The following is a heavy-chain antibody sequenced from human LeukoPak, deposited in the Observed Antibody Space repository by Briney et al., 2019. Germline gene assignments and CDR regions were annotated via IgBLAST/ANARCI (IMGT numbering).Heavy chain of an antibody. CDR2: IRYDGSNK. Sequence: PGGSLRLPCAASGFTFSSYGMHWVRQAPGKGLEWVAFIRYDGSNKYYADSVKGRFTISRDNSKNTLYLQMNSLRAEDTAVYYCAKDLPPGVVVVAALDYWGQGTLVTVSS. CDR1: GFTFSSYG. CDR3: AKDLPPGVVVVAALDY. V-gene: IGHV3-30*02. J-gene: IGHJ4*02. D-gene: IGHD2-15*01.